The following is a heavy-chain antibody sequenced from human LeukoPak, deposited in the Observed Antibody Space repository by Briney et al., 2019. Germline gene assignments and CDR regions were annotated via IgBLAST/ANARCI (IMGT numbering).Heavy chain of an antibody. J-gene: IGHJ3*02. CDR1: GDSVSSNSAA. CDR3: ARYLIPDAFDI. D-gene: IGHD2-8*01. CDR2: TYYRSKWYN. Sequence: SQTLSLTCAISGDSVSSNSAAWNWITQSPSRGLEWLGRTYYRSKWYNDYAVSVKSRITINPDTSKNQFYLQLNSVTPEDTAVYYCARYLIPDAFDIWGQGTMVTVSS. V-gene: IGHV6-1*01.